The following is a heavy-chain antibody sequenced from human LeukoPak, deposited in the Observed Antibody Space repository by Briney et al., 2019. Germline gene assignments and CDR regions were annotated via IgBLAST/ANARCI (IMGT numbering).Heavy chain of an antibody. J-gene: IGHJ4*02. CDR1: GYSFTTYW. CDR2: IYPADSTA. CDR3: ARRSLSGWTYYFDY. D-gene: IGHD6-19*01. Sequence: GESLKISCKASGYSFTTYWIGWVRQMPGKGLEWMGIIYPADSTAHYSPSFQGQVTISADKSISTAYLQWSSLKASDTAMYYCARRSLSGWTYYFDYWGQGTLVTVSS. V-gene: IGHV5-51*01.